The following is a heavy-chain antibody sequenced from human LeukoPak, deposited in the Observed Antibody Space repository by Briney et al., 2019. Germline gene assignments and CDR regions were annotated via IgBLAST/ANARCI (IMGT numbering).Heavy chain of an antibody. CDR3: AELGITMIGGV. J-gene: IGHJ6*04. CDR1: GFTVSSNY. Sequence: GGSLRLSCTASGFTVSSNYMNWVRQAPGKGLEWVSYISSSGSTIYYADSVKGRFTISRDNAKNSLYLQMNSLRAEDTAVYYCAELGITMIGGVWGKGTTVTISS. V-gene: IGHV3-48*03. CDR2: ISSSGSTI. D-gene: IGHD3-10*02.